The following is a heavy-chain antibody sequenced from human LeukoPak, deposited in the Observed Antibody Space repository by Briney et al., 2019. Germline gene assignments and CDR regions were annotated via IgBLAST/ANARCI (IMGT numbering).Heavy chain of an antibody. J-gene: IGHJ4*02. V-gene: IGHV1-2*02. Sequence: GASVKVSCKASGYASTGYYMHWVRQAPGQGLEWMGWINPNSGGTNYAQKFQGRVTMTRDTSISTAYMELSRLRSDDTAVYYCARDAGPEGFDYWGQGTLVTVSS. CDR2: INPNSGGT. CDR1: GYASTGYY. D-gene: IGHD1-14*01. CDR3: ARDAGPEGFDY.